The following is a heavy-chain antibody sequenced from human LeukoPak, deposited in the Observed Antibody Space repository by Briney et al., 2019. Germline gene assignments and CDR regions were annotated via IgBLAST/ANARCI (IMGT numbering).Heavy chain of an antibody. CDR2: ISWNSGSI. CDR3: AKDSSSGRYYYYGMDV. V-gene: IGHV3-9*01. J-gene: IGHJ6*02. Sequence: GGPLELSWAPSEFTFDDYAMPWVRQAPGKGLNGVSGISWNSGSIGYADSVKGRFTISGDNAKNSLYLQMNSLRAEDTALYYCAKDSSSGRYYYYGMDVWGQGTTVTVSS. D-gene: IGHD6-19*01. CDR1: EFTFDDYA.